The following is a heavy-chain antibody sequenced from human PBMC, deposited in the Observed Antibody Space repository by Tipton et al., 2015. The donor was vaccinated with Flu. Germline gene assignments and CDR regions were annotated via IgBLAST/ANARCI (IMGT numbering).Heavy chain of an antibody. CDR3: AKKGPAGTAPFGY. Sequence: SLRLSCAASGFTFSSYGMHWVRQAPGKGLEWVAVISYDGSNKYYADSAKGRFTISRDNSKNTLYLQMNSLRAEDTAVYYCAKKGPAGTAPFGYWGQGTLVTVSS. CDR1: GFTFSSYG. CDR2: ISYDGSNK. V-gene: IGHV3-30*18. J-gene: IGHJ4*02.